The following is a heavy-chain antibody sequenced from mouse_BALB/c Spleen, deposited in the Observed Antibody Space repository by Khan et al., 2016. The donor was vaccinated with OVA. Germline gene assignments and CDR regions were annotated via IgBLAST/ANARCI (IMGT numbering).Heavy chain of an antibody. Sequence: LVKTGASVKISCKASGYSLTGYHMHWVKQSHGQCLEWIGYISCYNGVISFNQNFKGKATFTVDTSSSTAFMQFNSLTSEDSALFDCARGDYYSGSLVDYWGQGTRVTVSA. CDR2: ISCYNGVI. D-gene: IGHD1-1*01. CDR3: ARGDYYSGSLVDY. V-gene: IGHV1S34*01. J-gene: IGHJ3*01. CDR1: GYSLTGYH.